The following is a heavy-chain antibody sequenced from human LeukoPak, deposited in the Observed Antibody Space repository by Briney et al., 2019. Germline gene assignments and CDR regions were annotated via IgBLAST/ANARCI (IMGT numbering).Heavy chain of an antibody. V-gene: IGHV4-30-2*01. CDR3: ARAEYDSSGYYFDY. Sequence: SETLSLTCAVSGGSISSGGYSWSWIRQPPGRGLEWIGYIYHSGSTYYNPSLKSRVTISVDRSKNQFSLKLSSVTAADTAVYYCARAEYDSSGYYFDYWGQGTLVTVSS. CDR1: GGSISSGGYS. J-gene: IGHJ4*02. CDR2: IYHSGST. D-gene: IGHD3-22*01.